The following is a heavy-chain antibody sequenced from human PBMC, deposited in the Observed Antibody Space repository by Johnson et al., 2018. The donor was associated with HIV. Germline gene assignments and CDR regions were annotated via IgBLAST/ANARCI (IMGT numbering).Heavy chain of an antibody. CDR1: GFTFSSYA. V-gene: IGHV3-30-3*01. D-gene: IGHD6-13*01. Sequence: QVQLVESGGGVVQPGRSLRLSCAASGFTFSSYAMHWVRQAPVKGLEWVAVISYDGSNKYYADSVKGRFTISRDNSKNTLYLQMNSLRAEDTAVYYCARDFRYSSSWYDAFDIWGQGTLVTVSS. CDR2: ISYDGSNK. J-gene: IGHJ3*02. CDR3: ARDFRYSSSWYDAFDI.